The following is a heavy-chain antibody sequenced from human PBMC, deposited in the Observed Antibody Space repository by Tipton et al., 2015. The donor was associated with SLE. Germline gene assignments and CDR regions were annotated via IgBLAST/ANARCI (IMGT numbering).Heavy chain of an antibody. CDR2: IYYSGST. D-gene: IGHD1-26*01. J-gene: IGHJ4*02. CDR1: GGCISSYY. Sequence: TLSLTCPVPGGCISSYYWTWIRQPPGKGLEWIGYIYYSGSTNYNPSLKSRVTISVDTAKNQFSLKLRSVTAADTAVYYCARGVGSGSPLDYWGQGTLVLVSS. V-gene: IGHV4-59*01. CDR3: ARGVGSGSPLDY.